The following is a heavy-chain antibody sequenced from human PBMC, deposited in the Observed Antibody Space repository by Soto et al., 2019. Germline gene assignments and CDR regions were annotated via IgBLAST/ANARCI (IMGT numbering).Heavy chain of an antibody. CDR2: IYYSETT. CDR3: ARRLGTTEAFDI. J-gene: IGHJ3*02. D-gene: IGHD1-1*01. V-gene: IGHV4-39*01. CDR1: GDSISSSSYH. Sequence: SETLSLTCTVSGDSISSSSYHWGWIRQPPGVGLEWIVTIYYSETTYYNPSLKSRVTISVDTSKNQFSLKLNSVTAADTAMYYCARRLGTTEAFDIWGQGTMVTVSS.